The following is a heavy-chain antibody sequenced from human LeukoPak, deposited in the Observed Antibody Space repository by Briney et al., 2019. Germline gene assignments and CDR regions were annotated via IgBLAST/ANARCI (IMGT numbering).Heavy chain of an antibody. Sequence: ASVKVSCKASGYTFTGYYMHWVRQAPGQGLEWMGWINPNSGGTNYAQKFQGRVTMTRDTSISTAYMELSRLRSDDTAVYYCARDFEKGLIAVAGPGYWGQGTLVTVSS. J-gene: IGHJ4*02. D-gene: IGHD6-19*01. V-gene: IGHV1-2*02. CDR1: GYTFTGYY. CDR2: INPNSGGT. CDR3: ARDFEKGLIAVAGPGY.